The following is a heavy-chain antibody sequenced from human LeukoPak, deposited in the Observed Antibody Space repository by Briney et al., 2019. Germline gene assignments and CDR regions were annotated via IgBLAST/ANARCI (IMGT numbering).Heavy chain of an antibody. V-gene: IGHV3-23*01. D-gene: IGHD3-10*01. Sequence: GGSLRLSCAASRFTFSSYGMNWVRQTPGKGLEWVSAISGSGDRTYYTDSVKGRFTISRDNSKNTLYLQMNSLRAEDTAFYYCAKGSAQYYFDSWGQGTLVTVSS. CDR2: ISGSGDRT. J-gene: IGHJ4*02. CDR1: RFTFSSYG. CDR3: AKGSAQYYFDS.